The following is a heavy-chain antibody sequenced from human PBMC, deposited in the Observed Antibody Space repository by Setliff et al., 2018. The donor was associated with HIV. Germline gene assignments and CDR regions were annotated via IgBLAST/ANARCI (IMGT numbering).Heavy chain of an antibody. D-gene: IGHD4-17*01. CDR1: GYSFTTYG. CDR2: ISVHNGKT. CDR3: ARDRSWEVPLYDDYVYYYYYMDV. J-gene: IGHJ6*03. V-gene: IGHV1-18*01. Sequence: ASVKVSCKTSGYSFTTYGISWVRQAPGQGLEWMGWISVHNGKTNYGQKFQGRVTMTTDTSTSTAYMELKSLRSDDTAVYYCARDRSWEVPLYDDYVYYYYYMDVWGEGTTVTVSS.